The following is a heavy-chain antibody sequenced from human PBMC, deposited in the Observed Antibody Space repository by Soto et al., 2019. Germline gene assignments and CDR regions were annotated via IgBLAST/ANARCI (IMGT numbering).Heavy chain of an antibody. CDR3: ARDSCTNGVCYPSPYYYYGMDV. CDR1: VGCISSYF. J-gene: IGHJ6*02. D-gene: IGHD2-8*01. Sequence: SEALSLTCTVSVGCISSYFWSWIRQPRGKGLEWMWYIYYSGSTNYNPSLKSRVTISVDTSKNQFSLKLSSVTAADTAVYYCARDSCTNGVCYPSPYYYYGMDVWGQGTTVTVSS. V-gene: IGHV4-59*01. CDR2: IYYSGST.